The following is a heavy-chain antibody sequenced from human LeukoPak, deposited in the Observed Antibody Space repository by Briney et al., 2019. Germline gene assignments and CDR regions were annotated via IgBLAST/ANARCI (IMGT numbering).Heavy chain of an antibody. D-gene: IGHD6-19*01. CDR1: GFTVSTKY. J-gene: IGHJ4*02. CDR2: INSGGTT. Sequence: EGSLRLSCAASGFTVSTKYMAWVRQAPGKGLEWVSFINSGGTTNYADSVKGRFTISRDYSKNALNLQMNSLRAEDTAVYYCATIVSDSSGWYHFDHWGQGALVTVSS. CDR3: ATIVSDSSGWYHFDH. V-gene: IGHV3-66*01.